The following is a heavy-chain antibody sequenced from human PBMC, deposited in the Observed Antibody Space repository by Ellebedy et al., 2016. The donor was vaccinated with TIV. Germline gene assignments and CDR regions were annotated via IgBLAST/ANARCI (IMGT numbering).Heavy chain of an antibody. D-gene: IGHD6-13*01. CDR3: ARPGGYSSSWFTFAY. Sequence: ASVKVSCKTSGYAFSNYDIHWVRQAPGQGLEWMGWINPNSGGSDSAQKFQGRVTMTRDTSINTAYVELSRLTSDDTAVYYCARPGGYSSSWFTFAYWGQGSLVTVSS. CDR1: GYAFSNYD. CDR2: INPNSGGS. J-gene: IGHJ4*02. V-gene: IGHV1-2*02.